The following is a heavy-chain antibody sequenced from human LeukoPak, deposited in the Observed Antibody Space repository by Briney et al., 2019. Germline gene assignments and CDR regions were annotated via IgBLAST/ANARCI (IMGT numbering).Heavy chain of an antibody. CDR3: AKGRYNDSSGYYHLGFDY. D-gene: IGHD3-22*01. J-gene: IGHJ4*02. CDR1: GFTFSSYG. Sequence: TGGSLRLSCAASGFTFSSYGMHWVRQAPGKGLEWVAVISYDGSNKYYADSVKGRFTISRDNSKNTLYLQMNSLRAEDTAVYYCAKGRYNDSSGYYHLGFDYWGQGTLVTVSS. V-gene: IGHV3-30*18. CDR2: ISYDGSNK.